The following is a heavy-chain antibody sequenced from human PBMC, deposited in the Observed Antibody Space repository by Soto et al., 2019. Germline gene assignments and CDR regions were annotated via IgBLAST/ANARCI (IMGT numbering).Heavy chain of an antibody. V-gene: IGHV4-39*01. CDR3: ARQTYYYDSSGPQEAFDI. Sequence: SETLSLTFTGSGGAISSSSYYWGWIRQPPGEGLEWIGSIYYSGSTYYNPSLKSRVTISVDTSKNQFSLKLSSVTAADTAVYYCARQTYYYDSSGPQEAFDIWGQGTMVT. CDR1: GGAISSSSYY. J-gene: IGHJ3*02. CDR2: IYYSGST. D-gene: IGHD3-22*01.